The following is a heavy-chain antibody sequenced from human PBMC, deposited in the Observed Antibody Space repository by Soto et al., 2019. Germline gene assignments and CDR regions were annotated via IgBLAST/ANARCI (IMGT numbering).Heavy chain of an antibody. CDR2: INPDGSEK. CDR3: ARAGTDDAFDI. CDR1: GFTFSSYW. Sequence: GGSLRLSCAASGFTFSSYWMSWVRQAPGKGLEWVANINPDGSEKYYVDSVKGRFTISRANAKNSLYLQMNSLRAEDAAVYYCARAGTDDAFDIWGQGTMVTVSS. D-gene: IGHD6-13*01. V-gene: IGHV3-7*01. J-gene: IGHJ3*02.